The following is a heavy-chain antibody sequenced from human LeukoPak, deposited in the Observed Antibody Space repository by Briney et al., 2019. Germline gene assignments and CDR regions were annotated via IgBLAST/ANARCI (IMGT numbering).Heavy chain of an antibody. CDR3: ARAIGGSYQFDY. CDR1: GGTFSSYA. V-gene: IGHV1-69*06. J-gene: IGHJ4*02. D-gene: IGHD1-26*01. CDR2: IIPIFGTA. Sequence: ASVKVSCKASGGTFSSYAISWVRQAPGQGLDWMGGIIPIFGTAHYAQKFQGRVTITADKSTSTAYMELSSLRSEDTAVYYCARAIGGSYQFDYWGQGTLVTVSS.